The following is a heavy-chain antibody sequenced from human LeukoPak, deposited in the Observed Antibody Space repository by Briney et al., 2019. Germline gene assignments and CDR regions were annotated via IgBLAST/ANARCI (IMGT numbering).Heavy chain of an antibody. CDR1: GYTFTSYD. J-gene: IGHJ4*02. V-gene: IGHV1-8*01. D-gene: IGHD3-22*01. CDR2: MNPNSGNT. CDR3: ARDHLYYDSSGTQYYFDY. Sequence: ASVKVSCKASGYTFTSYDINWVPQATGQGLEWMGWMNPNSGNTGYAQKFQGRVTMTRNTSISTAYMELSSLRSEDTAVYYCARDHLYYDSSGTQYYFDYWGQGTLVTVSS.